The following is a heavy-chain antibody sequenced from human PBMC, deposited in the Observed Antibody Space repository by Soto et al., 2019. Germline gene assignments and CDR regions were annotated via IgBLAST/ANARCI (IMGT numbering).Heavy chain of an antibody. J-gene: IGHJ4*02. CDR3: ARDPVRDTAMALDY. CDR2: IIPILGIA. Sequence: SVKVSCKASGGTFSSYTISWVRQAPGQGLEWMGRIIPILGIANYAQKFQGRVTMTRDTSTSTVYMELSSLRSEDTAVYYCARDPVRDTAMALDYWGQGTLVTVSS. CDR1: GGTFSSYT. V-gene: IGHV1-69*04. D-gene: IGHD5-18*01.